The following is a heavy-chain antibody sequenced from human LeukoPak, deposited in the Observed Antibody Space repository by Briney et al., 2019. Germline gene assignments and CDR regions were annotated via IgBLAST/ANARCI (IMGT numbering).Heavy chain of an antibody. V-gene: IGHV5-51*04. CDR3: ARVFEGWFDP. D-gene: IGHD2-21*01. Sequence: GESLKISCKGSGYDFTTYWIGWARQMPGKGLEWMGIIYPGDSDTRYSPSFQGQVITSADKPISTAYLQCSSLKPSDTAMYSCARVFEGWFDPWGQGSLVSASS. J-gene: IGHJ5*02. CDR2: IYPGDSDT. CDR1: GYDFTTYW.